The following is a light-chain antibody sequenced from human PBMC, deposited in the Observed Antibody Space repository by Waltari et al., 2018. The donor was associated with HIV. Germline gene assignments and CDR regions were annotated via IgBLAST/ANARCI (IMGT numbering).Light chain of an antibody. Sequence: ETVMTQSPATLSVSPGEGVTLSCRASQSLTTQLAWYQHKPGQAPRLLIYGASTRAAGIPARFSGSGSGTEFTLTISSLQSEDFAVYYCQQYNNWPLSFGQGTKLEIK. J-gene: IGKJ2*01. CDR3: QQYNNWPLS. CDR1: QSLTTQ. V-gene: IGKV3-15*01. CDR2: GAS.